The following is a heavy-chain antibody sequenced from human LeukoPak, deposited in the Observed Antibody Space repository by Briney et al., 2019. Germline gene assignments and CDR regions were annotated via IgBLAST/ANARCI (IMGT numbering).Heavy chain of an antibody. CDR2: IYPGDSHT. CDR1: GYSFPNYL. Sequence: GGPLKMNCRGSGYSFPNYLMGWVREVPGKGLEWMGIIYPGDSHTRYSPSFQDQVTISVDKSISTAYLQWSSLKASDTAMYYCARGPYAYTSSATLGSYNWFDPWGQGSLVTVSS. D-gene: IGHD2-2*02. V-gene: IGHV5-51*01. J-gene: IGHJ5*02. CDR3: ARGPYAYTSSATLGSYNWFDP.